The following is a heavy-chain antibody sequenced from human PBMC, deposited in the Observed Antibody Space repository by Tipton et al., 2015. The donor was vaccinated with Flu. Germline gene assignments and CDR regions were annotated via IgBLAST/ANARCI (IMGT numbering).Heavy chain of an antibody. CDR1: GYTFTGYS. CDR2: INPKSGGT. V-gene: IGHV1-2*04. Sequence: QSGPEVKKPGASVKVSCKASGYTFTGYSIHWVRQAPGQGLEWMGWINPKSGGTNYAQKFQGSVTMTMDTSISTAYMELGRLRSDDTAVYYCARERSGWSHNWFDPWGQGTLVTVS. D-gene: IGHD6-19*01. J-gene: IGHJ5*02. CDR3: ARERSGWSHNWFDP.